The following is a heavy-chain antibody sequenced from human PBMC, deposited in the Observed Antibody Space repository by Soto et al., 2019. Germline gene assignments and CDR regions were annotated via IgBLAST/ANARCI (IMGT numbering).Heavy chain of an antibody. V-gene: IGHV4-39*01. CDR2: IYYSGST. CDR3: ARRGYCSGGSCYSGSWFDP. D-gene: IGHD2-15*01. CDR1: GGSISSSSYY. Sequence: SETLSLTCTVSGGSISSSSYYWVWIRQPPGKGLEWIGSIYYSGSTYYNPSLKSRVTISVDTSKNQFSLKLSSVTAADTAVYYCARRGYCSGGSCYSGSWFDPWGQGTLVTVSS. J-gene: IGHJ5*02.